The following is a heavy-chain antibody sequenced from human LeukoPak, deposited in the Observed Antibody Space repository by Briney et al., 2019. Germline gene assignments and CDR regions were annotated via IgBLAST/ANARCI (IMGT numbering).Heavy chain of an antibody. V-gene: IGHV4-39*07. CDR2: VYYSGNT. Sequence: SETLSLTCTVSGGSISSSSFYWGWIRQPPGKGLEWIGTVYYSGNTYYNPSLQSRVSMSVDTSKNQFSLKVTSVTAADTAVYYCARDTNLRDSFDIWGQGTMVTVSS. CDR3: ARDTNLRDSFDI. J-gene: IGHJ3*02. CDR1: GGSISSSSFY. D-gene: IGHD2-8*01.